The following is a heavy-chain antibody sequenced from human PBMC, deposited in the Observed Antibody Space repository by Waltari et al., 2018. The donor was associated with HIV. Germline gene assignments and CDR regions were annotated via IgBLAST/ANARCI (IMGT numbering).Heavy chain of an antibody. CDR1: GGAISSGDYY. CDR2: VHTSGST. J-gene: IGHJ1*01. CDR3: ARGGGHQLLVGEYFHH. D-gene: IGHD3-10*01. Sequence: QVQLQESGPGLVKPSQTLSLTCTVSGGAISSGDYYWSWIRQPAGKGLEWIGRVHTSGSTNYNPSVKSRVTISVDTSQNHFALKINSVTAADTVVYYCARGGGHQLLVGEYFHHWGQGTLVTVSS. V-gene: IGHV4-61*02.